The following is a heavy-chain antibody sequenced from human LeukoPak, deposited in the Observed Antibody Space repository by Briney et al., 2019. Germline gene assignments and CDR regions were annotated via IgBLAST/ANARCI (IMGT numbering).Heavy chain of an antibody. Sequence: SETLSLTCSVSGDSVTSNYWNWLRQSPGKGLEWIGYGYSSGSSHYNPSLKSRVTISIDRAKNQLSLNVISVTAADTAVYYCAREPSSGNFLDFWGQGTLVTVSS. CDR2: GYSSGSS. D-gene: IGHD1-26*01. V-gene: IGHV4-59*02. CDR1: GDSVTSNY. CDR3: AREPSSGNFLDF. J-gene: IGHJ4*02.